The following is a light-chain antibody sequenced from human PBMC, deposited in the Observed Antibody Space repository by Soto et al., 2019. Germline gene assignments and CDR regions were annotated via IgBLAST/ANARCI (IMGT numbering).Light chain of an antibody. CDR3: QQRRNWPLT. CDR1: QSISSY. V-gene: IGKV3-11*01. Sequence: EIVLTQSPATLSLSPGERASLSCRASQSISSYLVWYQQRPGQAPRLLIYDASNRATDIPARLSGSGSGTDFTLTISSRAPEDCAVYYCQQRRNWPLTFGGGTNVEIK. J-gene: IGKJ4*01. CDR2: DAS.